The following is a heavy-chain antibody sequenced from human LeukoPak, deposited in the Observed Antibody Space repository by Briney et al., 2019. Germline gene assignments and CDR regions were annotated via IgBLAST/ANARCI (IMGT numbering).Heavy chain of an antibody. Sequence: GGSLRLSCAASGFTFSSYGMHWVRQATGKGLEWVAVIWYDGSNKYYADSVKGRFTISRDNSKNTLYLQMNSLRAEDTAVYYCARKPTGTTVYWGQGTLVTVSS. V-gene: IGHV3-33*01. CDR1: GFTFSSYG. CDR2: IWYDGSNK. J-gene: IGHJ4*02. CDR3: ARKPTGTTVY. D-gene: IGHD1-7*01.